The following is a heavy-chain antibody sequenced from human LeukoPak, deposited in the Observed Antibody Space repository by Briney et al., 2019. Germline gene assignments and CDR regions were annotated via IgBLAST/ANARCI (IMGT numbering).Heavy chain of an antibody. J-gene: IGHJ6*02. CDR3: ARDNKGYDLVSRGMDV. D-gene: IGHD5-12*01. V-gene: IGHV3-11*01. CDR2: ISSTGSAT. Sequence: GGSLRLSCAASGFTFSGYAMSWVRQAPGKGLEWVSAISSTGSATYYADSVKGRFTISRDNAKNSLYLQMNSLRAEDTAVYYCARDNKGYDLVSRGMDVWGQGTTVTVSS. CDR1: GFTFSGYA.